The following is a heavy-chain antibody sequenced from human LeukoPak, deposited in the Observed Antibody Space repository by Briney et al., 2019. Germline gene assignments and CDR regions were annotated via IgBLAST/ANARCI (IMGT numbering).Heavy chain of an antibody. D-gene: IGHD3-10*01. CDR2: IWYDGSNK. CDR3: ARSFGESIPRYGMDV. CDR1: GFTFSSYG. J-gene: IGHJ6*02. V-gene: IGHV3-33*01. Sequence: GGSLRLSCAASGFTFSSYGMHWVRQAPGKGLEWVAVIWYDGSNKYYADSVKGRFTISRDNSKNTLYLQMNSLRAEDTAVYYCARSFGESIPRYGMDVWGQGTTVTVSS.